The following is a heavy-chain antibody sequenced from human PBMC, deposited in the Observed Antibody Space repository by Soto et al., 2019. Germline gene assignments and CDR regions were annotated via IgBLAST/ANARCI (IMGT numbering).Heavy chain of an antibody. J-gene: IGHJ6*02. CDR1: GYTLTELS. D-gene: IGHD1-26*01. Sequence: ASVKVSCKVSGYTLTELSMHWVRQAPGKGLEWMGGFDPEDGETIYAQKFQGRVTMTEDTSTDTAYMELSSLRSEDTAVYYCATDGASSGSSYYYYGMDVWGQGTTVTV. CDR2: FDPEDGET. CDR3: ATDGASSGSSYYYYGMDV. V-gene: IGHV1-24*01.